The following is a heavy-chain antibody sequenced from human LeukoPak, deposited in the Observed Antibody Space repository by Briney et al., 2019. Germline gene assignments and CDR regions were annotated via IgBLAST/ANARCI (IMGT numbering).Heavy chain of an antibody. CDR2: IYPGDSDT. D-gene: IGHD3-22*01. CDR3: ARQSSXQYDSYMDV. CDR1: GYTFSDHW. J-gene: IGHJ6*04. V-gene: IGHV5-51*01. Sequence: GEPLKISCQASGYTFSDHWIAWVRQMPGKGLEWMGFIYPGDSDTNYSPSFQGQVTISADTSSNTAYLQWSSLQASDTAMYYRARQSSXQYDSYMDVWGKGTTVTVSS.